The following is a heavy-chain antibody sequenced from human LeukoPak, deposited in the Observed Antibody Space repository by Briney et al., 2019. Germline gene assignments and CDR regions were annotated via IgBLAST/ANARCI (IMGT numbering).Heavy chain of an antibody. V-gene: IGHV3-21*01. CDR1: GFTFSSYS. CDR2: ISSSSSYI. CDR3: ASAPEGQGAFDI. J-gene: IGHJ3*02. Sequence: GGPLRLSCAASGFTFSSYSMNWVRQAPGKGLEWVSSISSSSSYIYYADSVKGRFTISRDNAKNSLYLQMNSLRAEDTAVYYCASAPEGQGAFDIWGQGTMVTVSS.